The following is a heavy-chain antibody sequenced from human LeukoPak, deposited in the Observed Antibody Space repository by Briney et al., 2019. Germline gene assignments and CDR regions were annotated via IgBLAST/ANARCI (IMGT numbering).Heavy chain of an antibody. V-gene: IGHV7-4-1*02. Sequence: ASVKVSCKASGYTFTSYAMNWVRQAPGQGLEWIGWINTNTGNPTYAQGFTGRFVFSLDTSVSTAYLQISSLKAEDTAVYYCARLIAAAATNWFDPWGQGTLVTVSS. CDR3: ARLIAAAATNWFDP. J-gene: IGHJ5*02. CDR1: GYTFTSYA. CDR2: INTNTGNP. D-gene: IGHD6-13*01.